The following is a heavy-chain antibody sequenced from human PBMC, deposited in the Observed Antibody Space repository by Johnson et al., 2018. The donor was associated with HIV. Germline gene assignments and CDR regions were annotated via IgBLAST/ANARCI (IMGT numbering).Heavy chain of an antibody. Sequence: LLESGGGVVQPGRSLRLSCAASGFTFSSYAMHWFRQAPGKGLEWVAVISYDGSNKYYADSVKGRFTISRDNSKSTLYLQMNSLRAEDTAVYYCASGAQFGTVSHDAFDIWGQGTMVTVSS. CDR2: ISYDGSNK. CDR3: ASGAQFGTVSHDAFDI. V-gene: IGHV3-30*04. CDR1: GFTFSSYA. D-gene: IGHD1-7*01. J-gene: IGHJ3*02.